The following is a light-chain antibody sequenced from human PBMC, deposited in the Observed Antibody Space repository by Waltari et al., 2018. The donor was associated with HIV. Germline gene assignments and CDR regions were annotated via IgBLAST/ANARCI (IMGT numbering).Light chain of an antibody. CDR3: QSYDSNLSGSV. CDR1: SSNIVASYD. V-gene: IGLV1-40*01. J-gene: IGLJ3*02. CDR2: ENN. Sequence: QSVRTQTHSVSGAPGRRVTISCAWRSSNIVASYDVHRYKQLPATAPKLLIFENNNRPSGLPDRFSGSNSGTSASLAITGLQAEDEADYYCQSYDSNLSGSVFGGGTKLTVV.